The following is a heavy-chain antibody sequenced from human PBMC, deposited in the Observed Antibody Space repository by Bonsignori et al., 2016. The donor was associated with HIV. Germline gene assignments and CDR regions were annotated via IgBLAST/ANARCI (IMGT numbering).Heavy chain of an antibody. CDR2: IYSGGST. J-gene: IGHJ4*02. D-gene: IGHD3-22*01. V-gene: IGHV3-53*01. CDR3: AREVKNY. Sequence: VRQMPGKGLEWVSVIYSGGSTYYADSVKGRFTISRDNSKNTLYLQMNSLRAEDTAVYYCAREVKNYWGQGTLVTVSS.